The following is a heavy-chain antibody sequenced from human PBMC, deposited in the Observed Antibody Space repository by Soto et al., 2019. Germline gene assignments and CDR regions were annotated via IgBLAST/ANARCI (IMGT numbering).Heavy chain of an antibody. V-gene: IGHV1-69*13. CDR1: GGTFSSYA. CDR2: IIPIFGTA. D-gene: IGHD5-18*01. Sequence: ASVEVSCKASGGTFSSYASSWVRQAPGQGLEWMGGIIPIFGTANYAQKFQGRVTITADESTSTAYMELSSLRSEDTAVYYCASIRGYSYGRDFDYWGQGTLVTVSS. CDR3: ASIRGYSYGRDFDY. J-gene: IGHJ4*02.